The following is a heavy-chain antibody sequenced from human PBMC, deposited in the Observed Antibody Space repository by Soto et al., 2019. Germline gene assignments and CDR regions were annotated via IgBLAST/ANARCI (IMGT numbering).Heavy chain of an antibody. D-gene: IGHD3-10*01. CDR2: IRQDGGAQ. CDR3: VRGGHGSGSYLGSS. CDR1: GFTFTTYW. V-gene: IGHV3-7*03. J-gene: IGHJ5*02. Sequence: EEQLVESGGGLAQPGGSLRLSCVASGFTFTTYWMSWVRQAPGKGLEWVANIRQDGGAQYSVDSVRARFTISRDNAKNSVYLQMDSLRVEDTAVYYCVRGGHGSGSYLGSSWGQGILVTVSS.